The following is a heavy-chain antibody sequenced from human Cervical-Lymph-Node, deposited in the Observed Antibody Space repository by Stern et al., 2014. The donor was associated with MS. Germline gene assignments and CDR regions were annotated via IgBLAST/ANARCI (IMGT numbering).Heavy chain of an antibody. CDR2: IKQDESEK. CDR1: GFTFSNNW. CDR3: ATGGGTYSY. V-gene: IGHV3-7*01. Sequence: VQLGQSGGGLVQPGGSLRLSCAASGFTFSNNWMSWVRQAPGKGLEWVANIKQDESEKNYVDSVKGRFTISRDNAKNSLYLQMNSLRAEDTAVYYCATGGGTYSYWGQGTLVTVSS. D-gene: IGHD1-26*01. J-gene: IGHJ4*02.